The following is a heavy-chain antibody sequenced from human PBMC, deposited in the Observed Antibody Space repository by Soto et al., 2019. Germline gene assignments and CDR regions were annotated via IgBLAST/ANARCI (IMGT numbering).Heavy chain of an antibody. J-gene: IGHJ5*02. V-gene: IGHV4-61*01. D-gene: IGHD2-21*01. CDR1: GGSVSRGTHF. CDR3: ARDCCGADNWFDP. CDR2: IFYSGGT. Sequence: QVQLQESGPGLVKPSETLSLTCTISGGSVSRGTHFWSWIRQPPGKRLEWIGYIFYSGGTSYNPSLKSRATISLETSKNQFSLRLSSVTAADTAVYHCARDCCGADNWFDPWGQGTAVTVSS.